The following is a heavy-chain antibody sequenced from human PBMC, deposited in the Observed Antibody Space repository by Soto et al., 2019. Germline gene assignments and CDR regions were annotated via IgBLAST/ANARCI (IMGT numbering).Heavy chain of an antibody. CDR1: GFIFSGSA. Sequence: EVQLVESGGGLVQPGGSLKLSCAASGFIFSGSAIHWVRQASGKGLEWVGRVRTKVNTYATTYAAPGKGRFTISRDDSKNTAYLEMTSKKTEDTAVYYCCRQSGSDCGVPNPCDYWGQGTLVTVSS. J-gene: IGHJ4*02. CDR2: VRTKVNTYAT. CDR3: CRQSGSDCGVPNPCDY. V-gene: IGHV3-73*02. D-gene: IGHD2-21*01.